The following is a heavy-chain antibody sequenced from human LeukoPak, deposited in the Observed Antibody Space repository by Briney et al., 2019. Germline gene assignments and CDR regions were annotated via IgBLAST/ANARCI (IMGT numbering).Heavy chain of an antibody. CDR3: ARVGTYCGGDCYSGNNWFDP. CDR2: ISAYNGNT. CDR1: GYTFTSYG. J-gene: IGHJ5*02. V-gene: IGHV1-18*01. Sequence: ASVKVSCKASGYTFTSYGISWVRQAPGQRLEWMGWISAYNGNTNYAQKLQGRVTMTTDTSTSTAYMELRSLRSDDTAVYYCARVGTYCGGDCYSGNNWFDPWGQGTLVTVSS. D-gene: IGHD2-21*02.